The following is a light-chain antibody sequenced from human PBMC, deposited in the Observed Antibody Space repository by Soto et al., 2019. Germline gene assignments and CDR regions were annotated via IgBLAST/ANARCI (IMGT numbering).Light chain of an antibody. J-gene: IGKJ4*01. V-gene: IGKV3-20*01. CDR3: QHYRTS. CDR2: GAS. Sequence: EIVLTQSPGTLSLSPGERATLSCRASQSVSSSYLAWYQQKPGQAPRQLIYGASSRATGIPDRFSGSGSETYFTLTITRLEPEDVAVYYCQHYRTSFGGGTRVEIK. CDR1: QSVSSSY.